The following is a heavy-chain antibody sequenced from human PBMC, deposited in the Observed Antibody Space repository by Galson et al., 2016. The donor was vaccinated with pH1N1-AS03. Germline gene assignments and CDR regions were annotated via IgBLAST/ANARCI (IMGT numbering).Heavy chain of an antibody. D-gene: IGHD3-10*01. CDR1: GFTFGDYA. Sequence: SLRLSCAASGFTFGDYAMHWVRQVPGKGLDWVSHINWNSGHIDYADSVKGRFTLSRDNARSFLYPQMKSLRTEDTGLYFCAKGQHGYGGSGSIDMWGQGTMVIVSS. J-gene: IGHJ3*02. CDR3: AKGQHGYGGSGSIDM. V-gene: IGHV3-9*01. CDR2: INWNSGHI.